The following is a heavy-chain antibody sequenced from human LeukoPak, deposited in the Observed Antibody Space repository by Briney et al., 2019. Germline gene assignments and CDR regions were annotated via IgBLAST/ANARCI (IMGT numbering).Heavy chain of an antibody. CDR3: ARDYRIVPAAIIPYYYGMDV. V-gene: IGHV3-23*01. J-gene: IGHJ6*02. CDR1: GFTFSSYA. CDR2: ISGSGGST. Sequence: GGSLRLSCAASGFTFSSYAMSWVRQAPGKGLEWVSAISGSGGSTYYADSVKGRFTISRDNSKNTLYLQMNSLRAEDTAVYYCARDYRIVPAAIIPYYYGMDVWGQRTTVTVSS. D-gene: IGHD2-2*02.